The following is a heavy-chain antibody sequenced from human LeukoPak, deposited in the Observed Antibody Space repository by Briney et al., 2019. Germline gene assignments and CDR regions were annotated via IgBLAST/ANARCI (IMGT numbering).Heavy chain of an antibody. D-gene: IGHD1-26*01. J-gene: IGHJ6*02. CDR2: IIPIFGTA. CDR1: GGTFSSYA. V-gene: IGHV1-69*13. CDR3: ARVWSGYGGHYYYGMDV. Sequence: GASVKVSCKASGGTFSSYAISWVRQAPGQGLEWMGGIIPIFGTANYAQKFQGRVTITADESTSTAYMELSSLRSEDTAVYYCARVWSGYGGHYYYGMDVWGQGTTVTVSS.